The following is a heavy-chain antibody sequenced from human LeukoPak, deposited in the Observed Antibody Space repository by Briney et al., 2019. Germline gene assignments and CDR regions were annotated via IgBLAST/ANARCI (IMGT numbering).Heavy chain of an antibody. CDR1: GFTFSSYS. CDR2: ISSSSSYI. D-gene: IGHD5-18*01. Sequence: GGSLRLSCAASGFTFSSYSMNWLRQAPGKGLEWVSSISSSSSYIYYADSVKGRFTISRDNAKNSLYLQMNSLRAEDTAVYYCARGVPPRGYSYGPLYFDYWGQGTLVTVSS. V-gene: IGHV3-21*01. CDR3: ARGVPPRGYSYGPLYFDY. J-gene: IGHJ4*02.